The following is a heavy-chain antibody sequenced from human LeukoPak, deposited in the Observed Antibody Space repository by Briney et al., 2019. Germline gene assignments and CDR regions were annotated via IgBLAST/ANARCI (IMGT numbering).Heavy chain of an antibody. D-gene: IGHD6-19*01. CDR3: ARGQSIAVAGLYYYYYYMDV. V-gene: IGHV3-66*01. CDR1: GFTVSSNY. Sequence: GGSLRLSCAASGFTVSSNYMSWVRQAPGKGLEWVSVIYSGGSTYYADSVKGRFTISRDNSKNTLYLQMNSLRAEDTAVYYCARGQSIAVAGLYYYYYYMDVWGKGTTVTISS. J-gene: IGHJ6*03. CDR2: IYSGGST.